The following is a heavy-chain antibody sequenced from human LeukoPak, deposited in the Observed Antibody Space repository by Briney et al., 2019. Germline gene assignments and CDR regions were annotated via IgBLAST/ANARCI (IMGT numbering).Heavy chain of an antibody. D-gene: IGHD1-26*01. Sequence: ASVKVSCKASGYTFTGYYMHWVRQAPGQGLEWMGWINPNSGGTNYAQKFQGRVTMTRDTSISTAYMELSRLRSDDTAVYYCARDHSGSYYLDYWGQGTLVTVSS. J-gene: IGHJ4*02. CDR3: ARDHSGSYYLDY. CDR1: GYTFTGYY. V-gene: IGHV1-2*02. CDR2: INPNSGGT.